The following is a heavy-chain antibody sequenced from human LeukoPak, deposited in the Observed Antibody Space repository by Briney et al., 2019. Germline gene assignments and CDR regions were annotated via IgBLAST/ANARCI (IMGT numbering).Heavy chain of an antibody. CDR1: GYTFTGYY. CDR2: INPNSGGT. Sequence: GASVKVSCKASGYTFTGYYMHWVRQAPGQGLEWMGWINPNSGGTNYAQKFQGRVTMTRDTSISTAYMELSRLRSDDTAVYYCARDDYSDSSGYYHWGQGTLVTVSS. CDR3: ARDDYSDSSGYYH. J-gene: IGHJ4*02. D-gene: IGHD3-22*01. V-gene: IGHV1-2*02.